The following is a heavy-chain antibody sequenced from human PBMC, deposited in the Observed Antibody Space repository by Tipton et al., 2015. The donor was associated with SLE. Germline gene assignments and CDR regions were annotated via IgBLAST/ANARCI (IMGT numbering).Heavy chain of an antibody. J-gene: IGHJ6*02. Sequence: TLSLTCTVSGGSISSGSYYWSWIRQPAGKGLEWIGYIYTSGSTNYNPSLKSRVTISVDTSKNQFSLKLSSVTAADTAVYYCARDRGGSEYYYGMDVWGQGTTVTVSS. CDR1: GGSISSGSYY. CDR2: IYTSGST. D-gene: IGHD2-15*01. CDR3: ARDRGGSEYYYGMDV. V-gene: IGHV4-61*09.